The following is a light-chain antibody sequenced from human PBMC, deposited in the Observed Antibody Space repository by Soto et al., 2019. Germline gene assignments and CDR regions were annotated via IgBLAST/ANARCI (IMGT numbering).Light chain of an antibody. Sequence: QSALTQPRSVSGSPGQAVTISCTGTSSDVGGSNYVSWYQQHPGKAPKLVIYDVTRRPSGVPDRFSGSKSGNTASLTISGLQAEDEADYCCSYAGSSLWVFGGGTKLTVL. CDR2: DVT. CDR1: SSDVGGSNY. V-gene: IGLV2-11*01. CDR3: CSYAGSSLWV. J-gene: IGLJ3*02.